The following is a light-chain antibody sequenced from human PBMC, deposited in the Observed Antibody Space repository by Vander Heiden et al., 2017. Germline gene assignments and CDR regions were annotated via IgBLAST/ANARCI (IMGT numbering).Light chain of an antibody. CDR1: QDIGNY. CDR3: QQYGNFPLT. J-gene: IGKJ4*01. Sequence: DIQMTQSPSSLSASVGDRVTITCQASQDIGNYLTWYQQKPGKAPNLLIYGASNLETGVPSRFSGSGSGTDFTVTISSLQPEDIATYYCQQYGNFPLTFGGGTKVEIK. CDR2: GAS. V-gene: IGKV1-33*01.